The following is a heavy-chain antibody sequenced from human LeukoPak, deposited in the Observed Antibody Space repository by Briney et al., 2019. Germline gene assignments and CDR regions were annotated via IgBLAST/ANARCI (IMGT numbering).Heavy chain of an antibody. CDR1: GGTFSSYA. CDR3: ARGISSSWSRNWFDP. CDR2: ISSNGGST. D-gene: IGHD6-13*01. Sequence: GASVKVSCKASGGTFSSYAMHWVRQAPGKGLEYVSAISSNGGSTYYANSVKGRFTISRDNSKNTLYLQMGSLRAEDMAVYYCARGISSSWSRNWFDPWGQGTLVTVSS. V-gene: IGHV3-64*01. J-gene: IGHJ5*02.